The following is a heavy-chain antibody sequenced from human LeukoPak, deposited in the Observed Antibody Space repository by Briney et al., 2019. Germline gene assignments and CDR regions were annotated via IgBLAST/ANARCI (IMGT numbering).Heavy chain of an antibody. V-gene: IGHV4-34*01. Sequence: PSETLSLTCAVYDGSFSGYYWSWIRQPPGKGLEWTGEINHSGNTNYNPSLKSRVTISVDTSKNQFSLKLSSVTAADTAVYYCARAYGRTGSYFDYWGQGTLVTVSS. CDR1: DGSFSGYY. D-gene: IGHD3-10*02. CDR2: INHSGNT. CDR3: ARAYGRTGSYFDY. J-gene: IGHJ4*02.